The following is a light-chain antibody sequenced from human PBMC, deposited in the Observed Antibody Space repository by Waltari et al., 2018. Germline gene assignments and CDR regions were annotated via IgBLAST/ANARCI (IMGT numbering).Light chain of an antibody. J-gene: IGLJ2*01. CDR2: SNN. V-gene: IGLV1-44*01. CDR1: SSNIGSNT. CDR3: AAWDDSLNGRV. Sequence: QSVLTQPPSASGTPGQRVTISCSGSSSNIGSNTVNWYQQLPGTAPKLLIYSNNQRSSGFPDRFSGSKSGTSASLAISGLQSEDEADYYCAAWDDSLNGRVFGGGTKLTVL.